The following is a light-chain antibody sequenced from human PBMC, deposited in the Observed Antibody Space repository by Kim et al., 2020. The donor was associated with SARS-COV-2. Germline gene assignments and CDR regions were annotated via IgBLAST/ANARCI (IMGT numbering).Light chain of an antibody. CDR2: EAY. CDR1: QSVSSN. CDR3: QQYNKWFALS. Sequence: SPGERATLSGRASQSVSSNIACYQQKPGQAPRLLIYEAYNRATGVPARFSGSGSGTEFTLTISSLQSEDSAVYHCQQYNKWFALSFGGGTKVDIK. V-gene: IGKV3-15*01. J-gene: IGKJ4*01.